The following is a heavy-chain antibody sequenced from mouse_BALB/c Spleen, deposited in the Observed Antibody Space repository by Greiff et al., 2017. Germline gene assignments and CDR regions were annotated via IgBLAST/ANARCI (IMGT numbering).Heavy chain of an antibody. CDR3: ARCIGTRAWFAY. D-gene: IGHD4-1*01. CDR1: GFTFSSFG. V-gene: IGHV5-17*02. CDR2: ISSGSSTI. Sequence: EVQGVESGGGLVQPGGSRKLSCAASGFTFSSFGMHWVRQAPEKGLEWVAYISSGSSTIYYADTVKGRFTISRDNPKNTLFLQMTSLRSEDTAMYYCARCIGTRAWFAYWGQGTLVTVSA. J-gene: IGHJ3*01.